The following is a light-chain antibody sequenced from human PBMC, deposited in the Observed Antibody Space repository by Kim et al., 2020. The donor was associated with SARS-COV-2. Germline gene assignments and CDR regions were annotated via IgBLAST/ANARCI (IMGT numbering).Light chain of an antibody. J-gene: IGKJ4*01. V-gene: IGKV4-1*01. CDR1: QSVLYSSNNKNY. CDR2: WAS. CDR3: QQYDSTPLT. Sequence: DIVMTQSPDSLAVSLGERATINCKPSQSVLYSSNNKNYLAWYQQKPGQPPKLLIYWASTRESGVPDRFSGSGSGTDFTLTNSSLQAEDVAVYYCQQYDSTPLTIGGGTKVDIK.